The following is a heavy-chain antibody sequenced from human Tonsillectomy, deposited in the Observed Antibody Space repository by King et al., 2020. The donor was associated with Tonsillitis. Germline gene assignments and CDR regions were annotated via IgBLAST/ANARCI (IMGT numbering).Heavy chain of an antibody. CDR2: INPNSGGT. V-gene: IGHV1-2*02. Sequence: QLVQSGAEVKKPGASVKVSCKASGYTFTGYYMHWVRQAPGQGLEWMGWINPNSGGTNYAQKFRGRVTMTRDTSISTAYMELSRLRSDDTAVYYCARESADEGAPFDYWGQGTLVTVSS. D-gene: IGHD1-26*01. J-gene: IGHJ4*02. CDR1: GYTFTGYY. CDR3: ARESADEGAPFDY.